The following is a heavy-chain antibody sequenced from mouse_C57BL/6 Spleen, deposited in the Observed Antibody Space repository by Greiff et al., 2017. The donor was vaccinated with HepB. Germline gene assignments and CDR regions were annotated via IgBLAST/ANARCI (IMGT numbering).Heavy chain of an antibody. D-gene: IGHD1-1*01. V-gene: IGHV1-50*01. CDR2: IYPSDSYT. Sequence: QVQLQQPGAELVKPGASVKLSCKASGYTFTSYWMQWVKQRPGQGLEWIGEIYPSDSYTNYNQKFKGKATLTVDTSSSTAYMQLSSLTSEDSAVYYCARGNYGSSYYAMDYWGQGTSVTVSS. CDR3: ARGNYGSSYYAMDY. J-gene: IGHJ4*01. CDR1: GYTFTSYW.